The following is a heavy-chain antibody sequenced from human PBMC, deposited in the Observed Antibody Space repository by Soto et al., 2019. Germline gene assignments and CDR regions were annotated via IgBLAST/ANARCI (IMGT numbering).Heavy chain of an antibody. CDR2: INPYNGNT. V-gene: IGHV1-18*01. CDR1: GYTFTSYG. Sequence: ASVKVSCKASGYTFTSYGISWVRQAPGQGLEWMGWINPYNGNTSYAQKLQGRLTMTTNTSISTAYMELSSLRSEDTAVYYCARGPYYYYYMDVWGKGTTVTVSS. CDR3: ARGPYYYYYMDV. J-gene: IGHJ6*03.